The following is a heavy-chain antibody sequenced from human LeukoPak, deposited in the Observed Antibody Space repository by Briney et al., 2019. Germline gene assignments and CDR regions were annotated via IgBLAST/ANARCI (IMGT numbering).Heavy chain of an antibody. D-gene: IGHD6-19*01. CDR2: ISSSSTTI. J-gene: IGHJ4*02. Sequence: GGSLRLSCAASGFTFNSYAMNWVRQAPGKGLEWISYISSSSTTINYADSVKGRFTISRDNAKNSLYLQMNSLRAEDTALYHCARVEAVAAISGGGEDSVYYFDYWGQGTLVTVSS. CDR1: GFTFNSYA. V-gene: IGHV3-48*04. CDR3: ARVEAVAAISGGGEDSVYYFDY.